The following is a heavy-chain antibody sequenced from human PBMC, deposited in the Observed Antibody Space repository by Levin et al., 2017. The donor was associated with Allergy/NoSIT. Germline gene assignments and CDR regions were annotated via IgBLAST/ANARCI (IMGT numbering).Heavy chain of an antibody. Sequence: GESLKISCAASGFTFSSYDMHWVRQATGKGLEWVSAIGTAGDTYYPGSVKGRFTISRENAKNSLYLQMNSLRAGDTAVYYCARGGRYSSSWSFDYWGQGTLVTVSS. CDR3: ARGGRYSSSWSFDY. CDR1: GFTFSSYD. D-gene: IGHD6-13*01. CDR2: IGTAGDT. J-gene: IGHJ4*02. V-gene: IGHV3-13*01.